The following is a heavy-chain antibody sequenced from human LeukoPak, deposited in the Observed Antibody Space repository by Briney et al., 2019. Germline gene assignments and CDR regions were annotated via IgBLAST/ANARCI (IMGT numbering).Heavy chain of an antibody. J-gene: IGHJ4*02. CDR2: INHSGST. V-gene: IGHV4-34*01. CDR1: GGSISDYY. D-gene: IGHD6-6*01. Sequence: SETLSLTCTVSGGSISDYYWSWIRQPPGKGLEWIGEINHSGSTNYNPSLKSRVTISVDTSKNQFSLKLSSVTAADTAVYYCASVPPAGVDYWGQGTLVTVSS. CDR3: ASVPPAGVDY.